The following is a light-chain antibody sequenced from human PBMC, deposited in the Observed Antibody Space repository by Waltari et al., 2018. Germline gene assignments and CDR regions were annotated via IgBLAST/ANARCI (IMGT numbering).Light chain of an antibody. CDR2: KNN. J-gene: IGLJ3*02. Sequence: QSVLTQPPSASGTPGQRVTISCSGSSSNIESNYVYWYQQFPGTAPKVLMFKNNKRPSGVSDGVSASKSGASAALAISGLRSDDEADYYCGTWDDSLSRPVFGGGTKLTVL. CDR3: GTWDDSLSRPV. CDR1: SSNIESNY. V-gene: IGLV1-47*01.